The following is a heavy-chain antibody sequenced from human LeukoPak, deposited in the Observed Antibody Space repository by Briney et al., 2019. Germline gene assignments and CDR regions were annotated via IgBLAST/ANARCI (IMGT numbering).Heavy chain of an antibody. V-gene: IGHV1-2*02. CDR2: INPNSGGT. CDR1: GYTFTGYY. J-gene: IGHJ4*02. CDR3: ARSSRVEMATIFDY. Sequence: ASVKVSCKASGYTFTGYYMHWVRQAPGQGLEWMGWINPNSGGTNYAQKFQGRVTITRDTSISTAYMELSRLSSDDTAVYYCARSSRVEMATIFDYWGQGTLVTVSS. D-gene: IGHD5-24*01.